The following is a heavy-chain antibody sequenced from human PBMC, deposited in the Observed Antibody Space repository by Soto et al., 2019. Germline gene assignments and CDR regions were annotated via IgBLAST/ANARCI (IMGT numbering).Heavy chain of an antibody. CDR2: IIPIFGTA. CDR1: GCTFSSYA. V-gene: IGHV1-69*13. J-gene: IGHJ3*02. CDR3: ARDLGRDGYTYTRDDAFDI. Sequence: SVKVSCKASGCTFSSYAISCVRQAPGQVLEWMGGIIPIFGTANYAQKFQGRVTITADESTSTAYMELSSLRSEDTAVYYCARDLGRDGYTYTRDDAFDIWGQGTMVTVSS. D-gene: IGHD3-16*01.